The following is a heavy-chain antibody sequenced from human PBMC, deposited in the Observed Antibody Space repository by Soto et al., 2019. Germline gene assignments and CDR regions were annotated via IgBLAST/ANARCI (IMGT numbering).Heavy chain of an antibody. J-gene: IGHJ4*02. CDR3: ARRTLGSSIGIGDY. CDR1: GYDFFNYG. CDR2: IAGDDGNT. Sequence: QVQLVQSGGEVKKPGASLKVSCKASGYDFFNYGISWVRQAPGQGLEWMGCIAGDDGNTDYAQDLLGRVTMTTDPSTNTAYMELRGLTSDDTAIYYCARRTLGSSIGIGDYWGQGVLVTVSS. D-gene: IGHD1-1*01. V-gene: IGHV1-18*01.